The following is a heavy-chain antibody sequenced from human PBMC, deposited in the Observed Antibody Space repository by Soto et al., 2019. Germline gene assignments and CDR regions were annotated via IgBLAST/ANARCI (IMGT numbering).Heavy chain of an antibody. D-gene: IGHD2-15*01. CDR3: ARHGYCSGGSCCRFDY. CDR1: GGSISSSSYY. Sequence: SETLSLTCTVSGGSISSSSYYWGWIRQPPGKGLEWIGSIYYSGSTYYNPSLKSRVTISVDTSKNQFSLKLSSVTAADTAVYYCARHGYCSGGSCCRFDYWGQGTLVTVSS. V-gene: IGHV4-39*01. J-gene: IGHJ4*02. CDR2: IYYSGST.